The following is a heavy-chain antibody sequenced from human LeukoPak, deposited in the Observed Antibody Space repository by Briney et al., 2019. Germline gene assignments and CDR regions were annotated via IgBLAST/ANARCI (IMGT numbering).Heavy chain of an antibody. J-gene: IGHJ4*02. CDR1: GYTFTGYY. D-gene: IGHD2-2*01. V-gene: IGHV1-2*02. Sequence: ASVKVSCKASGYTFTGYYMHWVRQAPGQGLEWMGWINPNSGGTNYAQKFQGRVTMTRDTSISTAYMELSRLRSDDTAVYYCARTTYCSSTSCHKGFDYWGQGTLVTVSS. CDR3: ARTTYCSSTSCHKGFDY. CDR2: INPNSGGT.